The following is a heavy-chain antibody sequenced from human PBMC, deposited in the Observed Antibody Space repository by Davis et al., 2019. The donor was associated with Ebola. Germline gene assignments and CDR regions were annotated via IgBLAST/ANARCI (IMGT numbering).Heavy chain of an antibody. D-gene: IGHD3-3*01. CDR1: GGTFSSYA. V-gene: IGHV1-69*13. J-gene: IGHJ4*02. CDR2: IIPIFGTA. CDR3: ASGIFGVVIFSSLDS. Sequence: AASVKVSCKASGGTFSSYAISWVRQAPGQGLEWMGGIIPIFGTANYAQKFQGRVTITADESTSTAYVELSSLRSEDTAVYYCASGIFGVVIFSSLDSWGQGTLVTVSS.